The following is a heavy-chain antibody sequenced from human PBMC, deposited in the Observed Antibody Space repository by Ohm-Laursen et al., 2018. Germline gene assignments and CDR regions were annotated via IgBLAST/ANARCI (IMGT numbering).Heavy chain of an antibody. V-gene: IGHV4-59*12. Sequence: GTLSLTCTVSGGSINSYYWSWIRQPPGKGLEWIGYIYHSGSTTYNSSLKSRVTISVDKSTNRFSLKLSSVTAADTAVYYCARAMHDEYYGMDVWGRGTTVTVSS. CDR3: ARAMHDEYYGMDV. CDR1: GGSINSYY. CDR2: IYHSGST. J-gene: IGHJ6*02. D-gene: IGHD2-2*01.